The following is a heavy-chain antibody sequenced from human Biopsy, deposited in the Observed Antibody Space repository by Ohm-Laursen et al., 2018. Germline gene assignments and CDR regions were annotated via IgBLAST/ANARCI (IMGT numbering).Heavy chain of an antibody. CDR1: GGSFNGYF. J-gene: IGHJ6*02. Sequence: GTLSLTCAVYGGSFNGYFWSWIRQPPGQGLEWIGDITQSGSTNYSPSLKIRVTISMDTAKNQFPLCLMSATAADTAVYYCWRVPLPGIGAAYQGRFLYGMDVWGQGTTVSVSS. CDR2: ITQSGST. V-gene: IGHV4-34*01. CDR3: WRVPLPGIGAAYQGRFLYGMDV. D-gene: IGHD6-13*01.